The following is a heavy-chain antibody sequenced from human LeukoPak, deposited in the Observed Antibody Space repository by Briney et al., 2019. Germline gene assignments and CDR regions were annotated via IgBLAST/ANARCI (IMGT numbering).Heavy chain of an antibody. CDR1: GGSISSGSYY. Sequence: SETLSLTCTVSGGSISSGSYYWSWIRQPAGKGLEWIGRIYTSGSTNYNPSLKSRVTISVDTSKNQFSLKLSSVTAADTAVYYCASGDSSGYYDYWGRGTLVTVSS. CDR3: ASGDSSGYYDY. D-gene: IGHD3-22*01. CDR2: IYTSGST. V-gene: IGHV4-61*02. J-gene: IGHJ4*02.